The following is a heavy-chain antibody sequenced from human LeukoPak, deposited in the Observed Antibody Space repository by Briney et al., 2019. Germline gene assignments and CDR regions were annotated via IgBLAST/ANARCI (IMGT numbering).Heavy chain of an antibody. V-gene: IGHV1-8*01. CDR3: AKNVRDTGTFDY. D-gene: IGHD5-18*01. J-gene: IGHJ4*02. CDR1: GYTFTTYD. CDR2: MNPNSGNT. Sequence: ASVKVSCKASGYTFTTYDINWVRQATGQGLEWMGWMNPNSGNTGYAQRFQGRVTMTRDTSISTAYMELNSLTSEDTAVYYCAKNVRDTGTFDYWGQGTLVTVSS.